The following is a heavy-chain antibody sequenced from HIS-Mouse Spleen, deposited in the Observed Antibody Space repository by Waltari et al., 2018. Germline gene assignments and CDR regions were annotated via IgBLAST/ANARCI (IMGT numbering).Heavy chain of an antibody. CDR1: GFTFSSYW. CDR3: ARDLGGGLWYFDL. D-gene: IGHD3-16*01. CDR2: IKQDGSGK. V-gene: IGHV3-7*01. J-gene: IGHJ2*01. Sequence: EVQLVESGGGLVQPGGSLRLSCAASGFTFSSYWMSWVRQAPGKWLGGGANIKQDGSGKYTVDSGKGRFTITRENAKTSLYLPMNSLRAEDTAVYYCARDLGGGLWYFDLWGRGTLVTVSS.